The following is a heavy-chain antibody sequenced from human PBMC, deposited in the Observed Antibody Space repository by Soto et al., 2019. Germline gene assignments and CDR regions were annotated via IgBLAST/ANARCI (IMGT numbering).Heavy chain of an antibody. J-gene: IGHJ6*04. V-gene: IGHV1-69*02. Sequence: SVKVSCKASGGTFSSYTISWVRQAPGQGLEWMGRIIPILGIANYADSVKNRFTVSRDNSKNTLHLQMSSLRADDTAVYYCCTSPKRGVWGKGTTVTVSS. CDR3: CTSPKRGV. CDR2: IIPILGIA. D-gene: IGHD1-1*01. CDR1: GGTFSSYT.